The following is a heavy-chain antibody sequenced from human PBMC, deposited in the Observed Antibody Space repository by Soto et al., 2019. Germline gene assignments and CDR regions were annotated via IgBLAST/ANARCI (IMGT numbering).Heavy chain of an antibody. Sequence: SETLSLTCTVSGGSISSGGYYWSCIRQHPGKGLEWIGYIYYSGSTYYNPSLKSRVTTSVDTSKNQFSLKLSSVTAADTAVYYCARYYYGSGSYYRPDGMGVWGQGTTVTVSS. V-gene: IGHV4-31*03. CDR3: ARYYYGSGSYYRPDGMGV. CDR2: IYYSGST. J-gene: IGHJ6*02. D-gene: IGHD3-10*01. CDR1: GGSISSGGYY.